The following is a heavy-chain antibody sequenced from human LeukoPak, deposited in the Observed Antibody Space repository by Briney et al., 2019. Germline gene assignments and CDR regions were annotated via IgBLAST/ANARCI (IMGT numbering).Heavy chain of an antibody. CDR1: GFTFSSYA. J-gene: IGHJ4*02. V-gene: IGHV3-64*04. D-gene: IGHD6-19*01. Sequence: PGGSLRLSCSASGFTFSSYAMHWVRQAPGKGLEYVSAISSNGGSTYYADSVKGRFTISRDNSKNTLYLQMNSLRAEDTAVYYCARASGGYSSGWYGYWGQGTLVTVSS. CDR3: ARASGGYSSGWYGY. CDR2: ISSNGGST.